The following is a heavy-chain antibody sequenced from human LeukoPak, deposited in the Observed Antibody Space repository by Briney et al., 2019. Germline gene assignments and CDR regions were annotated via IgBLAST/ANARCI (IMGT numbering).Heavy chain of an antibody. J-gene: IGHJ4*02. CDR1: GGTFRNYG. CDR2: IIPFFGTV. V-gene: IGHV1-69*13. Sequence: SVKVSCKASGGTFRNYGISWVRQAPGQGLEWMGGIIPFFGTVKYAQKFKDRVTVTADESTSTAYLALSSLRSEDTAVYYCARGGLFVVLTSTSTQATAFDSWGQGTLVTVSS. CDR3: ARGGLFVVLTSTSTQATAFDS. D-gene: IGHD2-21*02.